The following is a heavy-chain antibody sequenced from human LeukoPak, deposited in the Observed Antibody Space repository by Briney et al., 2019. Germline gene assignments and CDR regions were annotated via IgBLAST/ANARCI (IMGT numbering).Heavy chain of an antibody. V-gene: IGHV3-21*05. CDR3: ARTYYYDSSGILRPH. D-gene: IGHD3-22*01. J-gene: IGHJ4*02. CDR1: GFTFSSYE. CDR2: ISSSSSYI. Sequence: GGSLRLSCAASGFTFSSYEMNWVRQAPGKGLEWVSYISSSSSYIYYADSVKGRFTISRDNAKNSLYLQMNSLRAEDTAVYYCARTYYYDSSGILRPHWGQGTLVTVSS.